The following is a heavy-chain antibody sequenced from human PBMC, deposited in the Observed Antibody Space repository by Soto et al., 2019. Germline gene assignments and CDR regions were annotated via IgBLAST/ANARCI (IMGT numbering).Heavy chain of an antibody. V-gene: IGHV1-8*01. D-gene: IGHD6-19*01. CDR3: TRAPRGIIVAPDY. CDR1: GYTFTSYD. J-gene: IGHJ4*02. Sequence: ASVKVSCKASGYTFTSYDINWVRQATGQGLEWMGWMNPNSGNTGYAQKFQGRVTMTRNTSISTTYMELSSLTSEDTAVYYCTRAPRGIIVAPDYWGQGTLVTAPQ. CDR2: MNPNSGNT.